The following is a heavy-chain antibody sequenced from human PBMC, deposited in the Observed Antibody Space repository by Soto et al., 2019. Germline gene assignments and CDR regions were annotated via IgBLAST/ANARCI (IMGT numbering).Heavy chain of an antibody. Sequence: QITLNESGPTQVKPRQTLTLTCTFSGFSLTTSGVGVGWILQSPGKAPEWLALFYWDDDKRYSSSLKSRLTLTKDTSKDQVVLTMADLDPADTATYYCAHRVLRTVFGLVTTTAIYFDFWGQGTPVAVSS. CDR3: AHRVLRTVFGLVTTTAIYFDF. J-gene: IGHJ4*02. CDR2: FYWDDDK. V-gene: IGHV2-5*02. CDR1: GFSLTTSGVG. D-gene: IGHD3-3*01.